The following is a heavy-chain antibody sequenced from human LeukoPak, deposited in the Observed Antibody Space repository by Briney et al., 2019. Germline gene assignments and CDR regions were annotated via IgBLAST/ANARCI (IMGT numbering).Heavy chain of an antibody. Sequence: GGSLRLSCAASGFTLSSYGMHWFRQAPGKGLEWVAVISHDGSNKYYADSVRGRFTISRDNSKNTLYLQMNSLRAEDTAVYYCATDADEFDYWGQGTLVTVSS. CDR2: ISHDGSNK. V-gene: IGHV3-30*03. CDR3: ATDADEFDY. J-gene: IGHJ4*02. CDR1: GFTLSSYG.